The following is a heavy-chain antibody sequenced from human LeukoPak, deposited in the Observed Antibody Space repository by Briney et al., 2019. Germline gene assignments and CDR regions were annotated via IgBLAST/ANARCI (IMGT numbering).Heavy chain of an antibody. Sequence: SETLSLTCTVSGGSISSSSYYWGWIRRPPGKGLEWIGSIYYSGSTYYNPSLKSRVTISVDTSKNQFSLKLSSVTAADTAVYYCARVGANWNPAPGWFDPWGQGTLVTVSS. CDR1: GGSISSSSYY. D-gene: IGHD1-20*01. J-gene: IGHJ5*02. CDR2: IYYSGST. CDR3: ARVGANWNPAPGWFDP. V-gene: IGHV4-39*07.